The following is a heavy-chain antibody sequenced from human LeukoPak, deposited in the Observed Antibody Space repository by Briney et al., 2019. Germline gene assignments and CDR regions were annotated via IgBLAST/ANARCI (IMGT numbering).Heavy chain of an antibody. Sequence: GGSLRLSCAASGFTFSSYAMSWVRQAPGKRLEWVSAISGGGGTTNYADSVKGRFTISRDNAKNSLYLQMNSLRAEDTAVYYCARPLGTGAFGELSWGQGTLVTVSS. D-gene: IGHD3-10*01. CDR3: ARPLGTGAFGELS. J-gene: IGHJ5*02. V-gene: IGHV3-23*01. CDR1: GFTFSSYA. CDR2: ISGGGGTT.